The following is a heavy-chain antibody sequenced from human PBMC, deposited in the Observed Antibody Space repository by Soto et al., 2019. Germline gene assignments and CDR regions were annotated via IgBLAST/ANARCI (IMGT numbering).Heavy chain of an antibody. Sequence: QVQLVQSGAEVKKPGSSVKVSCKASGGTFSSYTISWVRQAPGQGLEWMRRIVPTLGIANYAQKFQGRVTITADKSTGTPYMELSSLRSEDTAVYYCARDQTVNTAMVNYYCYGVDVWGQGTTVTVSS. CDR2: IVPTLGIA. D-gene: IGHD5-18*01. J-gene: IGHJ6*02. CDR1: GGTFSSYT. V-gene: IGHV1-69*08. CDR3: ARDQTVNTAMVNYYCYGVDV.